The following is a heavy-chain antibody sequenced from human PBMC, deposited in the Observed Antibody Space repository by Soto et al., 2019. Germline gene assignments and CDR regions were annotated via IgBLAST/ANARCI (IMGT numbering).Heavy chain of an antibody. J-gene: IGHJ4*02. CDR3: ASQDYDKSVYYFDY. Sequence: SETLSLTCTVSGGSVSSQYWSWIRQPAGKGLEWIGRIYNGGIPLIHPSLESRVALSLDTSKNQFSLTLSSATAAGTATYYCASQDYDKSVYYFDYWGRGTLVTVSS. D-gene: IGHD3-22*01. CDR2: IYNGGIP. V-gene: IGHV4-4*07. CDR1: GGSVSSQY.